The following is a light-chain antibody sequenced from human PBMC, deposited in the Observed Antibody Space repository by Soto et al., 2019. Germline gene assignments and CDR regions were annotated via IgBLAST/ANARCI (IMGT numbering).Light chain of an antibody. CDR3: QQYGRSPTWT. CDR2: GAS. CDR1: QSVSSNY. V-gene: IGKV3-20*01. J-gene: IGKJ1*01. Sequence: ESVLTQSPGTLSLSPGDRATLSCRASQSVSSNYLAWYQQRPGQAPRLLIYGASTRASGIPDRFSGSGSGTDFTLTISRLEHEDSAVYYCQQYGRSPTWTFGQGTKVEIK.